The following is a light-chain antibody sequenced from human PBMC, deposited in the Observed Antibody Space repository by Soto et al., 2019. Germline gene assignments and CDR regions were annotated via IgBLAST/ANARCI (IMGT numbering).Light chain of an antibody. Sequence: DIPTTQSPSTLSGSVGDRVTITCRASQSICSWLAWYQEKPGKAPEHVLYDVSFLESGVPTGFRGRGCGREFALTISLLDPGDFATYFCQQYNSYPGTFGQGTKVDIK. CDR2: DVS. J-gene: IGKJ1*01. CDR1: QSICSW. V-gene: IGKV1-5*01. CDR3: QQYNSYPGT.